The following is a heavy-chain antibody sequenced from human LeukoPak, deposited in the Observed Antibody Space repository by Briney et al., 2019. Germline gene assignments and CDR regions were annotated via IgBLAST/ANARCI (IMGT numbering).Heavy chain of an antibody. CDR3: AKDRRIPPADIAAAD. V-gene: IGHV3-30*18. CDR2: ISYDGSNK. J-gene: IGHJ4*02. Sequence: GGSLRLSCAASGFTFSSYGMHWVRQAPGKGLEWVAVISYDGSNKYYADSVKGRFTISRDNSKNTLYLQMNSLRAEDTAVYYCAKDRRIPPADIAAADWGQGTLVTVSS. D-gene: IGHD6-13*01. CDR1: GFTFSSYG.